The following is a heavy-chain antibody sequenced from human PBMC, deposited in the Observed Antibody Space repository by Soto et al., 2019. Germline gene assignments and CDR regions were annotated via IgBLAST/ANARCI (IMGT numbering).Heavy chain of an antibody. V-gene: IGHV3-9*01. CDR1: GFTFDDYA. CDR2: ISWNSGSI. D-gene: IGHD3-10*01. J-gene: IGHJ3*02. CDR3: AKDIGSDPAAFDI. Sequence: TGGSLRLSCAASGFTFDDYAMHWVRQAPGKGLEWVSGISWNSGSIGYADSVKGRFTISRDNAKNSLYLQMNSLRAEDTALYYCAKDIGSDPAAFDIWGQGTMVTVSS.